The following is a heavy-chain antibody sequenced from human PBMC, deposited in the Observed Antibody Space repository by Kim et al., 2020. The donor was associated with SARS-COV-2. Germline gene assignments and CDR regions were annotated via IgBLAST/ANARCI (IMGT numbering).Heavy chain of an antibody. Sequence: ASVKVSCKSSGYTFSEYGITWVRQAPGQGLEWMGWISAWNGNTKDEQRFQGRVSMTRDTSTRTVYMEVRGLRSDDTAVYYCARDARAKSTGYYYYYGMDV. CDR2: ISAWNGNT. CDR3: ARDARAKSTGYYYYYGMDV. CDR1: GYTFSEYG. J-gene: IGHJ6*01. D-gene: IGHD1-1*01. V-gene: IGHV1-18*01.